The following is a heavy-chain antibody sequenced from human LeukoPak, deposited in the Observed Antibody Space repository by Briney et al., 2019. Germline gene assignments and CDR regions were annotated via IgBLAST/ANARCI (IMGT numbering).Heavy chain of an antibody. J-gene: IGHJ5*02. CDR2: INPNSGGT. CDR1: GYTFTDYH. D-gene: IGHD2-15*01. Sequence: ASVKVSCKASGYTFTDYHMHWVRQAPGQGLEWMGWINPNSGGTNYAQKFQGRVTMTRDTPISTVYMELRRLRYDDTAAYYCARGPLEYCSGGTCYSGRNWFDPWGQGTLVTVSS. V-gene: IGHV1-2*02. CDR3: ARGPLEYCSGGTCYSGRNWFDP.